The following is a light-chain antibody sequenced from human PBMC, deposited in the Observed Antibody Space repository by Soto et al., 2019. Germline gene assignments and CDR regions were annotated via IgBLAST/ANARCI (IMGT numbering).Light chain of an antibody. CDR3: LQYNNWPYT. J-gene: IGKJ2*01. V-gene: IGKV3-15*01. CDR1: QSVSSN. CDR2: GAF. Sequence: EIVMTQSPATLSVSPGEGATLSCKASQSVSSNLAWYQQKPGQPPRVLIYGAFTRATGIPARFSGSGSGTEFTLTISSLQSEDFAVYYCLQYNNWPYTFGQGTKLEIK.